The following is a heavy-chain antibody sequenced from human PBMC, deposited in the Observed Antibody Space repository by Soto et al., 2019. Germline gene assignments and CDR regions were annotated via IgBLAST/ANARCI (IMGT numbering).Heavy chain of an antibody. Sequence: EAGPRLVKPSPTPAPNWTVSCGPISSCCLLLSWIPQHPRKGLEWIWYIYYRGSTYYNPSLKSRVTISVDTSKNQFSLKLSSVTAADTAVYYCARDRTIFDRRYFDYWGQGTLVTVSS. CDR2: IYYRGST. V-gene: IGHV4-31*02. CDR3: ARDRTIFDRRYFDY. D-gene: IGHD1-1*01. J-gene: IGHJ4*02. CDR1: CGPISSCCLL.